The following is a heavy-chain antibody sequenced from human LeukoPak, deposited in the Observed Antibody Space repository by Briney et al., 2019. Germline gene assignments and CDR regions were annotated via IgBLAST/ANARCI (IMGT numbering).Heavy chain of an antibody. CDR1: GFTFTSYA. Sequence: GGSLRLSCAASGFTFTSYAISWGRQAPGKGLEWVSAISGSGGSTYYADSVKGRFTISRDNSKNTLYLQTNSLRAEDTAVYYCAKADSSSWFYYFDCWGQGTLVTVSS. J-gene: IGHJ4*02. CDR3: AKADSSSWFYYFDC. CDR2: ISGSGGST. V-gene: IGHV3-23*01. D-gene: IGHD6-13*01.